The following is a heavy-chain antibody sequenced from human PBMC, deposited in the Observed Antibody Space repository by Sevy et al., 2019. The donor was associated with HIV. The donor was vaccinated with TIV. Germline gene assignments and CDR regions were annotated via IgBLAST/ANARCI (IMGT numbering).Heavy chain of an antibody. Sequence: ASVKVSCKASGYTLTCYGISWVRQAPGQGLEWMGWISAYNGNTNYAQKLQGRVTMTTDTSTSTAYMEVRSLRSDDTAVYYCARISYYYYYMDVWGKGTTVTVSS. J-gene: IGHJ6*03. CDR2: ISAYNGNT. CDR1: GYTLTCYG. V-gene: IGHV1-18*04. CDR3: ARISYYYYYMDV.